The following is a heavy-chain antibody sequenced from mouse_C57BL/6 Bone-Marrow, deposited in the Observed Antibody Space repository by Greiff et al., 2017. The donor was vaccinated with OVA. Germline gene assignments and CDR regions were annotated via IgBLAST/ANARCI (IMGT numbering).Heavy chain of an antibody. CDR3: AKPYGYDRFAY. J-gene: IGHJ3*01. V-gene: IGHV1-64*01. CDR1: GYTFTSYW. D-gene: IGHD2-2*01. Sequence: QVQLQQPGAELVKPGASVKLSCKASGYTFTSYWMHWVKQRPGQGLEWIGMIHPNSGSTNYNEKFKSKATLTVDKSSSTAYMQLSSLTSEDSAVYYCAKPYGYDRFAYWGQGTLVTVSA. CDR2: IHPNSGST.